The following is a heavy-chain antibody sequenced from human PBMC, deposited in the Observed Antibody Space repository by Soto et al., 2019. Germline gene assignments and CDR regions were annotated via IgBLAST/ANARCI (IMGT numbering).Heavy chain of an antibody. J-gene: IGHJ6*02. D-gene: IGHD2-2*03. Sequence: GGSLSLYCAASGFTFNNSCLRWVRSAPGKGLEWVAVISYDGSNKYSADSVKGRFTISRDNSKNTLYLQMNSLRAEDTAVYYCAKVDIVQNDRRDYYYYGMDVWGQGTTVTVSS. CDR3: AKVDIVQNDRRDYYYYGMDV. CDR1: GFTFNNSC. V-gene: IGHV3-30*18. CDR2: ISYDGSNK.